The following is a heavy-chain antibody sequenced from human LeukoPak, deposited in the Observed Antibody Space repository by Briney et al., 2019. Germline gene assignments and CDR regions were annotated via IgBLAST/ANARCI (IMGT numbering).Heavy chain of an antibody. J-gene: IGHJ4*02. CDR1: GFTFSSYG. CDR3: ARDWRRDYDFDY. CDR2: IWYDGSNK. D-gene: IGHD4-17*01. V-gene: IGHV3-33*01. Sequence: GRSLRLSCAASGFTFSSYGMHWVRQAPGKGLEWVAVIWYDGSNKYYADSVKGRFTISRDNSKNTMYLQMNSLRAEDTAEYYCARDWRRDYDFDYWGEGTLVTVSS.